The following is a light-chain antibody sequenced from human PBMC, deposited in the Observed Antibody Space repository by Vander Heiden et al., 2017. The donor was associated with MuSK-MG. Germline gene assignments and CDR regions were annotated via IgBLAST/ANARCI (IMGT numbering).Light chain of an antibody. CDR3: LQYYSTRAVS. CDR1: QFIDNY. J-gene: IGKJ4*01. Sequence: DIQMTQSPSSLSAAVGDRVSITCRASQFIDNYLSWYQHKPGKAPKLLIYTASNLQSGVPSRFRGSGSGTEFTLTISGLQPEDFATYYCLQYYSTRAVSFGGGTRVEIK. CDR2: TAS. V-gene: IGKV1-39*01.